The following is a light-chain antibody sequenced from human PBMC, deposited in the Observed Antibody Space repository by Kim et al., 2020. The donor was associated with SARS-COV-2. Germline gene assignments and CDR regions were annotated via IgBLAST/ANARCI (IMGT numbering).Light chain of an antibody. Sequence: SASVRDKVPITFRASQGIYNYVTWYQQKPGNAPKHLINVASTLHSRVPSRFSGRASRTDFTPTISSLQTEDSATYYCQQLNSNPQTFVQGTKLAI. CDR1: QGIYNY. J-gene: IGKJ2*01. CDR2: VAS. CDR3: QQLNSNPQT. V-gene: IGKV1-9*01.